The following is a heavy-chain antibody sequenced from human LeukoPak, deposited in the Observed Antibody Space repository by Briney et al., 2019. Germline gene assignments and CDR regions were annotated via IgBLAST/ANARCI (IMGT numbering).Heavy chain of an antibody. V-gene: IGHV4-34*01. CDR2: IYYSGST. Sequence: SETLSLTCAVYGGSFSGYYWGWIRQPPGKGLEWIGSIYYSGSTYYNPSLKSRVTISVNTSKNQFSLKLSSVTAADTAVYYCARAARTLTGTTNAFDIWGQGTMVTVSS. J-gene: IGHJ3*02. CDR3: ARAARTLTGTTNAFDI. CDR1: GGSFSGYY. D-gene: IGHD1-20*01.